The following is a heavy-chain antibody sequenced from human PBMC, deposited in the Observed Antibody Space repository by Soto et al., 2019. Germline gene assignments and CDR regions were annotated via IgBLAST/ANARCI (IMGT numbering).Heavy chain of an antibody. D-gene: IGHD4-17*01. CDR3: ATLVDYGDFEGFDF. Sequence: GASVKVSCKTSGYSFTDYKLHWVRQAPGQGLEWMGWVDPNGGGSNSAQKFQGSVTMTWDTSITTAYLDLTRLTTNDTATYFCATLVDYGDFEGFDFWG. V-gene: IGHV1-2*04. CDR2: VDPNGGGS. J-gene: IGHJ4*01. CDR1: GYSFTDYK.